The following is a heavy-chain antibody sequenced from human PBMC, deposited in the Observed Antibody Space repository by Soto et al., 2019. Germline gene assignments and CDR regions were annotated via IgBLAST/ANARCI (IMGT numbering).Heavy chain of an antibody. J-gene: IGHJ6*02. CDR3: ARYSNNWFHTEGRDG. D-gene: IGHD6-13*01. CDR1: VDSRSTCY. V-gene: IGHV4-4*07. Sequence: PALARSHTRPVAVDSRSTCYLILVVKHTGKGLEWIGRIDTSGNTNYNPSLKSRVTMSVDTSKKQFSLKLTSVTAADTAVYDGARYSNNWFHTEGRDGCGHGTTGTVS. CDR2: IDTSGNT.